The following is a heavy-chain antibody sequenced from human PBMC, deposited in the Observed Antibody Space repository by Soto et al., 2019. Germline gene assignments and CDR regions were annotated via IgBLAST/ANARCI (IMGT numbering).Heavy chain of an antibody. J-gene: IGHJ4*02. Sequence: QVQLVQSGAEVKKPGASVKVSCKASGYTFTSYGITWVRQAPGQGREWMGWISAYNGDTNYAQKFKGRVPMTTDTPTSTAYRELGSLRSDAAAVYYCAGAKGRYCSGGGCSLFDYWGQGTLVTGSS. CDR3: AGAKGRYCSGGGCSLFDY. CDR1: GYTFTSYG. D-gene: IGHD2-15*01. V-gene: IGHV1-18*01. CDR2: ISAYNGDT.